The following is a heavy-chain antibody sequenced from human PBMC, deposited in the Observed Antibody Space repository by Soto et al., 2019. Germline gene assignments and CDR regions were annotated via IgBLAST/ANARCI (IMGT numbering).Heavy chain of an antibody. CDR3: ARLNNQDSYYSYGMHV. Sequence: QVQLVESGGGVVQPGRSLRLSCAASGFTFSSYGMHWVRQAPGKGLEWGAVISYDGSNKYYADSVKGRFTISRDISKNSLYLQMNSLRAEATAVYYCARLNNQDSYYSYGMHVWGQGTTVTVSS. D-gene: IGHD2-15*01. V-gene: IGHV3-30*03. CDR2: ISYDGSNK. J-gene: IGHJ6*02. CDR1: GFTFSSYG.